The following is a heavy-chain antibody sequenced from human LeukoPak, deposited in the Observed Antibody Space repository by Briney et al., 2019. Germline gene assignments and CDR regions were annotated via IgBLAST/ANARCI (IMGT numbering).Heavy chain of an antibody. J-gene: IGHJ4*02. CDR3: ARGLCGGDCYDY. CDR2: IKQDGSEK. CDR1: GFTFSSYW. Sequence: GGSLRLSCAASGFTFSSYWMSWVRQAPGKGLEWVANIKQDGSEKYYVDSVKGRFTISRDNAKNSVDLQMNSLRAEDTAVYYCARGLCGGDCYDYWGQGTLVTVSS. D-gene: IGHD2-21*01. V-gene: IGHV3-7*01.